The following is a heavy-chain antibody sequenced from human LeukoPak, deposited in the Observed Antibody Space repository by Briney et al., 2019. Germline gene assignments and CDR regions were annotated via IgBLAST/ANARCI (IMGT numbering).Heavy chain of an antibody. V-gene: IGHV3-43*01. J-gene: IGHJ3*02. Sequence: PGGSLRFSCAASGFTFDDYTMHWVRQAPGKGLEWVSLISWDGDTTYYADSVKGRFTISRDNSKNFLYLLMNSQTTEDTALYYCAKARGLIGGAFDIWGRGTMVTVSS. CDR1: GFTFDDYT. D-gene: IGHD3-22*01. CDR2: ISWDGDTT. CDR3: AKARGLIGGAFDI.